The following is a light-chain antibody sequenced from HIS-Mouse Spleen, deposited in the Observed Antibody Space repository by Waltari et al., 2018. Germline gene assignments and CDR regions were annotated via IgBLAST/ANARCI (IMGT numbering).Light chain of an antibody. CDR2: DVS. V-gene: IGLV2-14*03. CDR1: SSDVGGYNY. CDR3: SSYTSSSPL. Sequence: QSALTQPASVSGSPGQSITISCTGTSSDVGGYNYVSWYQQHPGKAPKLMIYDVSNRPSWVSNRFSGSKSGNTASLTISGLQAEDEADYYCSSYTSSSPLFGGGTKLTVL. J-gene: IGLJ2*01.